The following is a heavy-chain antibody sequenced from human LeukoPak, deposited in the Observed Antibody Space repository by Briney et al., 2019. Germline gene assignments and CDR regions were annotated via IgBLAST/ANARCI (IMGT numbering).Heavy chain of an antibody. D-gene: IGHD3-22*01. J-gene: IGHJ6*02. CDR2: IYYSGST. CDR3: ASTPYYYDSSGYPYYYYGMDV. CDR1: GGSISSYY. V-gene: IGHV4-59*08. Sequence: SETLSLTCTVSGGSISSYYWSWIRQPPGKGLEWIGYIYYSGSTNYNPSLKSRVTISVDTSKNQFSLKLSSVTAADTAVYYCASTPYYYDSSGYPYYYYGMDVWGQGTTVTVSS.